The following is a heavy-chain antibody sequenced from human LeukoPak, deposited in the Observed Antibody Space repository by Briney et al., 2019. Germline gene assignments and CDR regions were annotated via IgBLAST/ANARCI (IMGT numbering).Heavy chain of an antibody. CDR2: IHPSGNT. CDR3: ARGTMWYGGNY. CDR1: GGSISSSSYY. Sequence: PSETLSLTCTVSGGSISSSSYYWGWIRQPPGKGLEWIGNIHPSGNTNYNASLKSRVTMSVDTSKNQFSLKLSSVTAADTAIYYCARGTMWYGGNYWGQGTLVTVSS. V-gene: IGHV4-39*07. D-gene: IGHD3-10*01. J-gene: IGHJ4*02.